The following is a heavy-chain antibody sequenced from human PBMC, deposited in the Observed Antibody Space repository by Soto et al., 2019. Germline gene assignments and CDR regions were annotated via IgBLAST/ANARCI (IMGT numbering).Heavy chain of an antibody. CDR1: VITFSHYV. J-gene: IGHJ6*02. Sequence: RGALSLTCAASVITFSHYVVHWVRQAPGKGLELVAVISYDGSNKDYADSVKVRFTISRDNSKNALYLQMNSLRAEDTAVYYCAKERTSWFSGGARYYHGMDVWGQGTTVTVSS. CDR2: ISYDGSNK. D-gene: IGHD2-2*01. V-gene: IGHV3-30*18. CDR3: AKERTSWFSGGARYYHGMDV.